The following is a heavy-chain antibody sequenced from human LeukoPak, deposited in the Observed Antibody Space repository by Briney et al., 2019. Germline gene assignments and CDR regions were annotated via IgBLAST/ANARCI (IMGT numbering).Heavy chain of an antibody. D-gene: IGHD2-2*01. CDR1: GGSISSYY. J-gene: IGHJ4*02. CDR2: IYTSGST. V-gene: IGHV4-4*07. Sequence: SETLSLTCTVSGGSISSYYWSWIRQPAGKGLEWIGRIYTSGSTNYNPSLKSRVTMSVDTSKNQFSLKLSSVTAADTAVYYCAREMDCSSTSCYGNYWGQGTLVTVSS. CDR3: AREMDCSSTSCYGNY.